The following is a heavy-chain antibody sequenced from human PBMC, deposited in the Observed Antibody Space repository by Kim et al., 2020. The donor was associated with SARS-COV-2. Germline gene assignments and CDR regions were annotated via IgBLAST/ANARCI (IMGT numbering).Heavy chain of an antibody. Sequence: VTGRVTISRDNSKHTLCLKMNSLRAEDTAVYYCASDSHGGYDWVGSAFDIWGQGTMVTVSS. D-gene: IGHD5-12*01. CDR3: ASDSHGGYDWVGSAFDI. V-gene: IGHV3-64*04. J-gene: IGHJ3*02.